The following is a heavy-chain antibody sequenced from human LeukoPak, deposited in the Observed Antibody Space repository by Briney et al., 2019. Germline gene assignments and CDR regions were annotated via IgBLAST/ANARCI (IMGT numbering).Heavy chain of an antibody. V-gene: IGHV4-61*05. CDR3: ARVLRYGGVIVMIDY. CDR2: IYYSGST. D-gene: IGHD3-16*02. CDR1: GGSISSSSYY. Sequence: PSETLSLTCTVSGGSISSSSYYWGWIRQPPGKGLEWIGYIYYSGSTNYNPSLKSRVTISVDTSKNQFSLKLSSVTAADTAVYYCARVLRYGGVIVMIDYWGQGTLVTVSS. J-gene: IGHJ4*02.